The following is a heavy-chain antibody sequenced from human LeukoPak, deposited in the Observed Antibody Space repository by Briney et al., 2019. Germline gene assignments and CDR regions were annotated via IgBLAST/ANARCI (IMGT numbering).Heavy chain of an antibody. Sequence: GGSLRLSCAASGFTFRSHGMHWVRQAPGKGLEWVAVIWYDGSDKYHADSVKGRFTISRDNSKNLLYLQMNSLRAEDTAVYYCVRDRGNDYFDYWGQGILVTVSS. V-gene: IGHV3-33*01. J-gene: IGHJ4*02. D-gene: IGHD1-1*01. CDR1: GFTFRSHG. CDR2: IWYDGSDK. CDR3: VRDRGNDYFDY.